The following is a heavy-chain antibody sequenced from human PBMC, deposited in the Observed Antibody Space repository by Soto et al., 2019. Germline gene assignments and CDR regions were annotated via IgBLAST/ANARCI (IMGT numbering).Heavy chain of an antibody. Sequence: GGSLILSCAASGFNFSTYIMNWVRQAPGKGLEWVGFIRSKAYGGTTEYAASVKGRFTISRDDSKSIAYLQMNSLKTEDTAVYYCTREGEFGPIVGATGYWGQGTLVTVS. D-gene: IGHD1-26*01. CDR1: GFNFSTYI. V-gene: IGHV3-49*04. CDR2: IRSKAYGGTT. CDR3: TREGEFGPIVGATGY. J-gene: IGHJ4*02.